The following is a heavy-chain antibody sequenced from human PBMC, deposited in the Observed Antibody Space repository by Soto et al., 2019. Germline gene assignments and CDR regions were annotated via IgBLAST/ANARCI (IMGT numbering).Heavy chain of an antibody. J-gene: IGHJ4*02. CDR2: ISCSGGST. CDR3: AKGPLVIAVAGSDY. V-gene: IGHV3-23*01. D-gene: IGHD6-19*01. Sequence: EVQLLESGGGLVQPGGSLRLSCAASGFTFSSYAMSWVRQAPGKGLEWVSTISCSGGSTYYADSVKGRFTISRDNSKNTLYLQMNSLRAEDTALYYCAKGPLVIAVAGSDYWGQGTLVTVSS. CDR1: GFTFSSYA.